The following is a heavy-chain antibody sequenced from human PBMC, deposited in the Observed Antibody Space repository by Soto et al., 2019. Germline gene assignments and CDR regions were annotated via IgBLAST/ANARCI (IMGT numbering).Heavy chain of an antibody. CDR1: GGSMSKFY. CDR3: VRDGSKTLRDCFDP. Sequence: SETLSLTCSVSGGSMSKFYWSWMRKTAGKGLEWMGRVYATGTSDYNPSLRSRIAMSVDISKKTFSLRLRSVTAADTGVYYCVRDGSKTLRDCFDPWGQGILVTVSS. J-gene: IGHJ5*02. D-gene: IGHD4-17*01. CDR2: VYATGTS. V-gene: IGHV4-4*07.